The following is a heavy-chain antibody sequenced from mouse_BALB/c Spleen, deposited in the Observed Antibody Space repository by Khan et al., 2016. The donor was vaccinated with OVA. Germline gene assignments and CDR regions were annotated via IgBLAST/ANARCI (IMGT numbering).Heavy chain of an antibody. CDR1: GFSLSRYS. J-gene: IGHJ4*01. D-gene: IGHD1-1*01. Sequence: QVQLQQPGPGLVAPSQSLSITCTVSGFSLSRYSVHWVRQPPGKGLEWLGMIWDGGSTDYNSALKSRLSIIKDNSTSQAFFIMNSLQTADTDMDYYSRDWYYGSDYAMDYWGQGTSVTVSS. CDR3: SRDWYYGSDYAMDY. V-gene: IGHV2-6-4*01. CDR2: IWDGGST.